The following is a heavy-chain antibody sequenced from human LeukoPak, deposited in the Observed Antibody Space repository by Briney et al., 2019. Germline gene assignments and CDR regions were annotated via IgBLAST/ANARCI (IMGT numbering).Heavy chain of an antibody. CDR3: AKGVVAVDFDY. Sequence: PGGSLRLSCAASGFTFSSYAMSWVRQAPGKGLEWVSAISGSGGTTYYAASVKGRFTISRANSKNSLHLQMTSLRAEDTAVYYCAKGVVAVDFDYWGQGTLVTVSS. CDR1: GFTFSSYA. D-gene: IGHD2-15*01. J-gene: IGHJ4*02. V-gene: IGHV3-23*01. CDR2: ISGSGGTT.